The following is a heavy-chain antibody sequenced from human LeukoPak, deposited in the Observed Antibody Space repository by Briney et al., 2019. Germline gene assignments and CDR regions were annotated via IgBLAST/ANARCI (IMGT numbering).Heavy chain of an antibody. CDR2: IYYSGST. CDR3: ARHFTIFGVVQFFDY. V-gene: IGHV4-59*08. CDR1: GGSISSYY. Sequence: SETLSLTCTVSGGSISSYYWSWIRQPPGKGLEWIGYIYYSGSTTYNPSLKSRVTISVDTSKNQFSLKLSSVTAADTAVYYCARHFTIFGVVQFFDYWGQGTLVTVSS. D-gene: IGHD3-3*01. J-gene: IGHJ4*02.